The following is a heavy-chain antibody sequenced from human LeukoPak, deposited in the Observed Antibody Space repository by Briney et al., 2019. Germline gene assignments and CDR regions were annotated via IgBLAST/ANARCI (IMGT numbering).Heavy chain of an antibody. V-gene: IGHV1-69*05. Sequence: SVKVSFKSSGDSFGSYSFSWVRQAPGQGLEWMGVIIPIFGTTKYAQKFQGRVTISTDESTSTAYMELSSLRSEGTAIYYCARDLYCTLGVCFSPGAFDLWGQGTMVTVSS. CDR2: IIPIFGTT. J-gene: IGHJ3*01. CDR3: ARDLYCTLGVCFSPGAFDL. D-gene: IGHD2-8*01. CDR1: GDSFGSYS.